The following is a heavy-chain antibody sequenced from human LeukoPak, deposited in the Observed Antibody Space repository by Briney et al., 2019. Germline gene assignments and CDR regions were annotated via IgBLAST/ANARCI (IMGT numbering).Heavy chain of an antibody. CDR2: LSSGGDT. D-gene: IGHD6-19*01. Sequence: GGSLRLSCLASGFIVGTNYMSWVRQAPGKGLEWLSLLSSGGDTYYADSVKGRFTISRDNSKNTLYLQMNSLTVGDTAVYYCTRETFGSGWAFIDYWGQGSQVTVSS. V-gene: IGHV3-53*01. J-gene: IGHJ4*02. CDR3: TRETFGSGWAFIDY. CDR1: GFIVGTNY.